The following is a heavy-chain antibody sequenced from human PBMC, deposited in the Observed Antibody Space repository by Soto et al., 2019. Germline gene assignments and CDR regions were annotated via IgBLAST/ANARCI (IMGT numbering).Heavy chain of an antibody. CDR2: TYYRSKWYN. Sequence: SQTLSLTCATSGDSVSSNSAAWNWIRQSPSRGLEWLGRTYYRSKWYNDYAVSVKSRITINPDTSKNQFSLQLNSVTPEDTAVYYCARGFSYYDFWSGYYPSYYYYYMDVWGKGTTVTVSS. CDR1: GDSVSSNSAA. V-gene: IGHV6-1*01. CDR3: ARGFSYYDFWSGYYPSYYYYYMDV. J-gene: IGHJ6*03. D-gene: IGHD3-3*01.